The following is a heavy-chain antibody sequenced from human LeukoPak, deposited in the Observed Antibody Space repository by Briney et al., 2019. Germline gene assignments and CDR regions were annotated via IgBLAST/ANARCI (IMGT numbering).Heavy chain of an antibody. CDR3: AKGETYYYGSGLLFDY. CDR1: GFTFSSYW. Sequence: GGSLRLSCAASGFTFSSYWMHWVRQAPGKGLVWVSRISSEGSSISYADSVKGRFTISRDNAKNTLYLQMNSLRAEDTAVYYCAKGETYYYGSGLLFDYWGQGTLVTVSS. CDR2: ISSEGSSI. V-gene: IGHV3-74*01. D-gene: IGHD3-10*01. J-gene: IGHJ4*02.